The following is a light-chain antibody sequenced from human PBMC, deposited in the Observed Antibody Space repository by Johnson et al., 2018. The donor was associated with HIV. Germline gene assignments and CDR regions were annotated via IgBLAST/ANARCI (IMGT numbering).Light chain of an antibody. Sequence: QSVLTQPPSASGTPGQRVTISCSGSSSNIGSNTVNWYQQLPGTAPKLLIYRNNQRPSGVPDRFSGSKSGTSATLGIAGLQTGDEADYYCGTWDNSLSTGAVFGTGTKVTVL. CDR3: GTWDNSLSTGAV. V-gene: IGLV1-44*01. CDR1: SSNIGSNT. CDR2: RNN. J-gene: IGLJ1*01.